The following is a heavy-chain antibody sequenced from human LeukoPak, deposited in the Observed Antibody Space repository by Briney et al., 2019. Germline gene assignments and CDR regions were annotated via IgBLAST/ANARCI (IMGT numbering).Heavy chain of an antibody. D-gene: IGHD2-15*01. CDR2: ISAYNGNT. Sequence: ASVKVSCKASGYTFTSYGISWVRQAPGQGLEWMGWISAYNGNTNYAQKLQDRVTMTTDTSTSTAYMELSRLRSDDTAVYYCARDREDIVVVVAAENWFDPWGQGTLVTVSS. CDR1: GYTFTSYG. V-gene: IGHV1-18*01. CDR3: ARDREDIVVVVAAENWFDP. J-gene: IGHJ5*02.